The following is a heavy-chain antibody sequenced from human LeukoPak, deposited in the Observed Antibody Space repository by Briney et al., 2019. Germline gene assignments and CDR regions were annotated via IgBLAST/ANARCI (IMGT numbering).Heavy chain of an antibody. CDR1: GFTFSSYS. Sequence: GGSLRLSCAASGFTFSSYSMNWVRQAPGKGLEWVSSISSSSSYIYYADSVKGRFTISRDNAKNSLYLQMNSLRAEDTAVYYCARDVSNYGDYADYWGQGTLVTVSP. D-gene: IGHD4-17*01. CDR2: ISSSSSYI. J-gene: IGHJ4*02. CDR3: ARDVSNYGDYADY. V-gene: IGHV3-21*01.